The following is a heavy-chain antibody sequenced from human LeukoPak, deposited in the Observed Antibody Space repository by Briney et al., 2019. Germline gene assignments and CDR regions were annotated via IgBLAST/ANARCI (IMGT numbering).Heavy chain of an antibody. Sequence: SQTLSLTCTVSGGSISSGGYYWSWIRQPPGKGLEWIGYIYYSGSTNYNPSLKSRVTISVDTSKNQFSLKLSSVTAADTAVYYCARVGARRSSSNFDYWGQGTLVTVSS. J-gene: IGHJ4*02. CDR2: IYYSGST. CDR1: GGSISSGGYY. D-gene: IGHD6-13*01. CDR3: ARVGARRSSSNFDY. V-gene: IGHV4-61*08.